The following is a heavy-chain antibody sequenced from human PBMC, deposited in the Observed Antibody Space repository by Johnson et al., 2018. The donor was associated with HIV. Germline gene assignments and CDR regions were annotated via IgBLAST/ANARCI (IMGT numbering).Heavy chain of an antibody. V-gene: IGHV3-30-3*01. J-gene: IGHJ3*02. Sequence: QVLLVESGGGVVQPGRSLRLSCVASGFIFSNFAMHWVRQAPGKGLEWMAIISYDGSKKYYADSVKGRFTISRDNSKNTVFLEMNSLRAEDTAVFYCARVSGSGADYYDIMNDAFDIWGQGTMVTVSS. CDR3: ARVSGSGADYYDIMNDAFDI. CDR1: GFIFSNFA. D-gene: IGHD3-22*01. CDR2: ISYDGSKK.